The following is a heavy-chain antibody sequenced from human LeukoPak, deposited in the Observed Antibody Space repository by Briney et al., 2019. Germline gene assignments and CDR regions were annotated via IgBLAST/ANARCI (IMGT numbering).Heavy chain of an antibody. CDR1: GGSISSSSYY. Sequence: SETLSLTCTVSGGSISSSSYYWGWIRQPPGKGLEWIGSIYYSGSTYYNPSLKSRVTMSVDTSKNQFSLKLSSVTAADTAVYYCARDGPYVWGSYRPTYYFDYWGQGTLVTVSS. V-gene: IGHV4-39*07. CDR3: ARDGPYVWGSYRPTYYFDY. J-gene: IGHJ4*02. D-gene: IGHD3-16*02. CDR2: IYYSGST.